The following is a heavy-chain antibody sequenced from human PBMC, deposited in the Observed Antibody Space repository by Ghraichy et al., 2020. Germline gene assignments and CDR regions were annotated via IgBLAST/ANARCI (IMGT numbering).Heavy chain of an antibody. V-gene: IGHV3-48*02. D-gene: IGHD2-2*01. J-gene: IGHJ6*02. CDR1: GFTFSSYS. CDR2: ISSSSSTI. Sequence: LNISCAASGFTFSSYSMNWVRQAPGKGLEWVSYISSSSSTIYYADSVKGRFTISRDNAKNSLYLQMNSLRDEDTAVYYCARDRYCSSTSCSYGMDVWGQGTTVTVSS. CDR3: ARDRYCSSTSCSYGMDV.